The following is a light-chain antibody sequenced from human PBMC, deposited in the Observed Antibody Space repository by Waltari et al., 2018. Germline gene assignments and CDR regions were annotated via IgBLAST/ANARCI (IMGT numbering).Light chain of an antibody. J-gene: IGKJ1*01. CDR3: QQGFSPSWT. V-gene: IGKV1-39*01. CDR2: AAS. Sequence: DIQVTQSPSSLSASVGDRVTITCRASQSITGYLIWYQQKPGTAPNLLIYAASNLQSGVPARFRGRGSGKEVTLAIGSLHPEDCATYYCQQGFSPSWTFGQGTKVEF. CDR1: QSITGY.